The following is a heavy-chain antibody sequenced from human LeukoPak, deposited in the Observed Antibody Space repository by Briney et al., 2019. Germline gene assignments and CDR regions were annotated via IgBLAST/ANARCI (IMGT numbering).Heavy chain of an antibody. V-gene: IGHV4-34*01. CDR1: GGSFSGYY. Sequence: SETLSLTCGVYGGSFSGYYWTWIRQSPGMGLEWIGEIIHSGSTNYNPSLTSRVTISVDTSKNQFSLKLSSVTAADTTVYYCARGILVTVYAAFDYWGQGTLVTVSS. CDR2: IIHSGST. J-gene: IGHJ4*02. D-gene: IGHD2-8*01. CDR3: ARGILVTVYAAFDY.